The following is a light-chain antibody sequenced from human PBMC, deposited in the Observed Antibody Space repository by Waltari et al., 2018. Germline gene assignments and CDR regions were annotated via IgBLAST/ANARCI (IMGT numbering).Light chain of an antibody. CDR3: QTGGHGTWV. J-gene: IGLJ3*02. CDR1: SGHSRTI. V-gene: IGLV4-69*01. Sequence: QLVLTQSPSASASLAASVKPTCTLDSGHSRTIVAWPQQQPEEGPRYLMKLNSDGSNSKGDEIPDRFSGSSSGAARYLTISSVQSEDEADYYCQTGGHGTWVFGGGTKLTVL. CDR2: LNSDGSN.